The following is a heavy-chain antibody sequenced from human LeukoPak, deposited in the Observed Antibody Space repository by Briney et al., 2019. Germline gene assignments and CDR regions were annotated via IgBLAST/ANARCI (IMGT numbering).Heavy chain of an antibody. Sequence: KPSETLSLTCTVSGGSVSSGSYYWSWIRQPPGKGLEWIGYIYYSGSTNYNPSLKSRVTISVDTSKNQFSLKLSSVTAADTAVYYCAREAYYYDSGRAFDIWGQGTMVTVSS. J-gene: IGHJ3*02. CDR1: GGSVSSGSYY. D-gene: IGHD3-22*01. V-gene: IGHV4-61*01. CDR2: IYYSGST. CDR3: AREAYYYDSGRAFDI.